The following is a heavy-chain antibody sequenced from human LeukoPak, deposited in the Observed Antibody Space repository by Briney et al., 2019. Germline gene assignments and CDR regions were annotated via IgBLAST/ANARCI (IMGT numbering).Heavy chain of an antibody. V-gene: IGHV4-39*01. CDR1: GGSIGSSSYY. J-gene: IGHJ4*02. CDR3: ASRVRGNYYFDY. Sequence: SETLSLTCTVSGGSIGSSSYYWGWIRQPPGEGLDWIGSIYYSGNTYYNPSLKSRVTISVDTSKDQFSLKLSSVTAADTAVYYCASRVRGNYYFDYWGQGTLVTVSS. CDR2: IYYSGNT. D-gene: IGHD5-24*01.